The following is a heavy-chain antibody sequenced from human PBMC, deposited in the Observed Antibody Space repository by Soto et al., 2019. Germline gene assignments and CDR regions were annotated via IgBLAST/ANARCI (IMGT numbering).Heavy chain of an antibody. V-gene: IGHV4-59*01. CDR3: ARDPSGHPPLYRFDP. Sequence: SETLSLTCTVSGDSISTYYWHWIRLPPGKGRGWIGYIYYTGDTNYNPTLKSRVTISLDTSKNQFSLKLSSVTAADTAVYYCARDPSGHPPLYRFDPWGQGTLVTVSS. CDR2: IYYTGDT. J-gene: IGHJ5*02. D-gene: IGHD1-26*01. CDR1: GDSISTYY.